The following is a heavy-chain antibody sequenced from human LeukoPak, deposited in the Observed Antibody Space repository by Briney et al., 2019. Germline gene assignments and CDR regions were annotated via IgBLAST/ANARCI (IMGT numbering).Heavy chain of an antibody. CDR2: MLPDGRT. CDR1: GFSVNDNY. CDR3: ARTNPVYGDYDY. Sequence: PGGSLRLSCAVSGFSVNDNYMSWVRQAPGKGLQWVSVMLPDGRTYYADSVKGRFTISRDLARNTLLLQMHSLRADDTAVHYCARTNPVYGDYDYWGQGTLVTVSS. D-gene: IGHD4-17*01. V-gene: IGHV3-53*01. J-gene: IGHJ4*02.